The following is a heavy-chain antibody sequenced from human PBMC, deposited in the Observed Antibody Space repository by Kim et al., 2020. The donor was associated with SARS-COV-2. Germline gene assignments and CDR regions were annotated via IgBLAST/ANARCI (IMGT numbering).Heavy chain of an antibody. D-gene: IGHD2-15*01. J-gene: IGHJ6*02. CDR1: GDSARRYY. Sequence: SETLSLSCSVSGDSARRYYWSWVRQPPGKGLEWIGYTYYRGTTDYNPSLKSRATILVDTSNNRISLNLTSVTAADTAVYFCARALYYNGMDVWGQGTPV. CDR2: TYYRGTT. V-gene: IGHV4-59*02. CDR3: ARALYYNGMDV.